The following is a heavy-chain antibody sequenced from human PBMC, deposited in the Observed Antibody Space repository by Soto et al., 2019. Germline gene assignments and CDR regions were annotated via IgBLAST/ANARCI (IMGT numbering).Heavy chain of an antibody. V-gene: IGHV1-18*01. J-gene: IGHJ4*02. CDR3: ARGRYGDY. D-gene: IGHD1-1*01. CDR2: ISAHNGNT. Sequence: APGQGLEWMGWISAHNGNTNYAQKLQGRVTVTRDTSTSTAYMELRSLSSDDTAVYYCARGRYGDYWGQGALVTVSS.